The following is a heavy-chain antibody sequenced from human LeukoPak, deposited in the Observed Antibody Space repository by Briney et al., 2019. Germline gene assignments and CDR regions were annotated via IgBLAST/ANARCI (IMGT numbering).Heavy chain of an antibody. V-gene: IGHV3-23*01. CDR3: AKALWYRSGWYGFDY. CDR2: ISGSGDST. D-gene: IGHD6-19*01. J-gene: IGHJ4*02. Sequence: GGSLSLSCAASGFTFSSYAMSWVRQAPGKGLEWVSAISGSGDSTYYADSVKGRFTISRDSSKNTLYLQMNSLRAEDTAVYYCAKALWYRSGWYGFDYWGQGTLVTVSS. CDR1: GFTFSSYA.